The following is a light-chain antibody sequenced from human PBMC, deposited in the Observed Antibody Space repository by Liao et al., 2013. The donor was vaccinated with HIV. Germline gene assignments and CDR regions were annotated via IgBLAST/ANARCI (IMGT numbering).Light chain of an antibody. CDR1: QLGDKY. J-gene: IGLJ1*01. CDR3: QAWDSSSPYV. Sequence: SYELTQPPSVSVSPGQTASITCSGDQLGDKYACWYQKKPGQSPVLVMYQDNKRPSGIPERFSGSNSGNTATLTIGGTQAIDEADYYCQAWDSSSPYVFGTGTKVTVL. V-gene: IGLV3-1*01. CDR2: QDN.